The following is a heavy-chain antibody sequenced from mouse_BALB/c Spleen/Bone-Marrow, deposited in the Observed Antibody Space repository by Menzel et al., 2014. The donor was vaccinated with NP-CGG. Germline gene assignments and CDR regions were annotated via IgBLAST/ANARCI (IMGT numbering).Heavy chain of an antibody. CDR3: ARGYYYGSSFDY. D-gene: IGHD1-1*01. Sequence: EVMLVESGGGLVKPGGSLKLSCAASGFAFSSYDMSWVRQTLEKRLEWVAYISSGGGSTYYPDTVKGRFTISRDNAKNTLYLQMSSLKSEDTAMYYCARGYYYGSSFDYWGQGTTLTVSS. V-gene: IGHV5-12-1*01. CDR1: GFAFSSYD. CDR2: ISSGGGST. J-gene: IGHJ2*01.